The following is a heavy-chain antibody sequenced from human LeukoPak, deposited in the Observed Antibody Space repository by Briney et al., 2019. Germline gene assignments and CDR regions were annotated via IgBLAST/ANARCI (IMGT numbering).Heavy chain of an antibody. J-gene: IGHJ4*02. D-gene: IGHD3-22*01. CDR3: TRDTYYYDSSIPGY. V-gene: IGHV3-49*04. CDR1: GFTFGDYA. CDR2: IRSKAYGGTT. Sequence: GGSLRLSCTASGFTFGDYAMSWVRQAPGKGLEWVGFIRSKAYGGTTEYAASVKGRFTISRDDSRSIAYLQMNSLKTEDTAVYYCTRDTYYYDSSIPGYWGQGTLVTVSS.